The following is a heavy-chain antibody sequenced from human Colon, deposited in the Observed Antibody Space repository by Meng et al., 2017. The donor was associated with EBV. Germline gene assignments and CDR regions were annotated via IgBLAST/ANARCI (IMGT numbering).Heavy chain of an antibody. D-gene: IGHD6-13*01. CDR3: AREENTSGWYYH. J-gene: IGHJ4*02. Sequence: QQALGPGLVKPSQTLSPTGIVSGGSISNGGYYWSWIRQPPGKGLEWIGYIYYSGSTYFNPSLKSRSFMSVDTSKNQFSLSLNSVTAADTAVYYCAREENTSGWYYHWGQGTLVTVSS. V-gene: IGHV4-30-4*01. CDR1: GGSISNGGYY. CDR2: IYYSGST.